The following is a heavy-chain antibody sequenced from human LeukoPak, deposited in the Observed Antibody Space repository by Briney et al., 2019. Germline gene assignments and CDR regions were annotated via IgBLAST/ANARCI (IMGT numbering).Heavy chain of an antibody. V-gene: IGHV4-59*08. D-gene: IGHD6-13*01. CDR2: IYYSGST. Sequence: LETLSLTCTVSGGSISSYYWSWIRQPPGKGLEWIGYIYYSGSTNYNPSLKSRVTISVDTSKNQFSLKLSSVTAADTAVYYCARMYSSSWSWGDAFDIWGQGTMVTVSS. CDR3: ARMYSSSWSWGDAFDI. J-gene: IGHJ3*02. CDR1: GGSISSYY.